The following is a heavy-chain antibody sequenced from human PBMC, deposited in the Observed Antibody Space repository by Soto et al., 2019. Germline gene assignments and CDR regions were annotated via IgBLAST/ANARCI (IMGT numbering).Heavy chain of an antibody. CDR3: AKLAAAGSPTPYYYYYGMDV. V-gene: IGHV3-33*06. D-gene: IGHD6-13*01. CDR2: IWSDGSNQ. CDR1: GFTFRNYG. Sequence: GGSLRLSCVGSGFTFRNYGMHWVRQAPGKGLEWVAVIWSDGSNQRYADSVKGRFTISRDNSKNTLYLQMNSLRAEDTAVYYCAKLAAAGSPTPYYYYYGMDVWGQGTTVTVS. J-gene: IGHJ6*02.